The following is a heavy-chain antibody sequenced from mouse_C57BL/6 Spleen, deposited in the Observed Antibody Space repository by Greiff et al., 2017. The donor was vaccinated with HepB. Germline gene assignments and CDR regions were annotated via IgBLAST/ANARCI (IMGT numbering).Heavy chain of an antibody. CDR3: ADYGSDAMDY. CDR1: GYAFSSSW. Sequence: QVQLQQSGPELVKPGASVKISCKASGYAFSSSWMNWVKQRPGKGLEWIGRIYPGDGDTNYNGKFKGKATLTADKSSSTAYMQLSSLTSEDSAVYFCADYGSDAMDYWGQGTSVTVSS. CDR2: IYPGDGDT. D-gene: IGHD1-1*01. V-gene: IGHV1-82*01. J-gene: IGHJ4*01.